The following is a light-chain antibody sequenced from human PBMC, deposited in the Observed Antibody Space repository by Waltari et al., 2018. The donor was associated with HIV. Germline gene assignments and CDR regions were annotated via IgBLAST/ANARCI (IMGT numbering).Light chain of an antibody. Sequence: GSLGQSVTIACSGTSSDIGSYNRVSWYQQPPGTAPKLIIYEVTNRPSGVAVRFSGSKSGNTASLTISGLQAEDEADYYCSSYTTSSTWVFGGGTQLTVL. CDR2: EVT. J-gene: IGLJ3*02. V-gene: IGLV2-18*02. CDR1: SSDIGSYNR. CDR3: SSYTTSSTWV.